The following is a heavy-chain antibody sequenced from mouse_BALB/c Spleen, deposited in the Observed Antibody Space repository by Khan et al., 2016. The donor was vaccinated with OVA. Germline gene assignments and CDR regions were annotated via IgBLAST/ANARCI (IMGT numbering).Heavy chain of an antibody. Sequence: VQLQQSGAELARPGASVKMSCKASGYTFTTYTIHWVKQRPGQGLEWIGYIIPSTDYTTYNQKFKDKATLTADKSSSTAYMQLSSLTSDYSPVFYCAKEGAYYRSDGWFAYWGQGTLVTVSA. D-gene: IGHD2-14*01. CDR1: GYTFTTYT. V-gene: IGHV1-4*01. J-gene: IGHJ3*01. CDR2: IIPSTDYT. CDR3: AKEGAYYRSDGWFAY.